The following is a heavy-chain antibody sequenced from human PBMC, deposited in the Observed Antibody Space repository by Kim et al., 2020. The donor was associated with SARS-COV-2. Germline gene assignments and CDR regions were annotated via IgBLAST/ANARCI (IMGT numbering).Heavy chain of an antibody. Sequence: SETLSLTCTVSGGSISTSSYYWGWIRQPPGKGLEWIGNIYYSGNTYYNSSLTSRVTIFLDTSKNQFTLKLSFVTAADTAVYYCARALDYYDRSAYYDWGQGTLLTVSS. V-gene: IGHV4-39*01. CDR1: GGSISTSSYY. CDR3: ARALDYYDRSAYYD. CDR2: IYYSGNT. D-gene: IGHD3-22*01. J-gene: IGHJ4*02.